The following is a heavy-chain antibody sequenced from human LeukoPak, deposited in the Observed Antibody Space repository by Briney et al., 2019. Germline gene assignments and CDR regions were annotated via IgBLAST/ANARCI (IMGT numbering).Heavy chain of an antibody. CDR1: GGSISGSSYY. CDR2: IYYSGST. CDR3: ARVPYYYDSSGYTVD. Sequence: SETLSLTCTVSGGSISGSSYYWGWIRQPPGKGLEWIGSIYYSGSTNYNPSLKSRVTISVDTSKNQFSLKLSSVTAADTAVYYCARVPYYYDSSGYTVDWGQGTLVTVSS. D-gene: IGHD3-22*01. V-gene: IGHV4-39*07. J-gene: IGHJ4*02.